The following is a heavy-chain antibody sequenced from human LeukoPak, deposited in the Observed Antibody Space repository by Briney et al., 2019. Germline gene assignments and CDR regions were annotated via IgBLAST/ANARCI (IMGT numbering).Heavy chain of an antibody. CDR3: ATGLNSGSYYYYGMDV. D-gene: IGHD1-26*01. V-gene: IGHV1-18*01. J-gene: IGHJ6*02. CDR2: ISAYNGNT. Sequence: ASVKVSCKASGYTFTSYGISWVRQAPGQGLEWMGWISAYNGNTNYAQKLQGRVTMTTDTSTSTAYMELRSLRSEDTAVYYCATGLNSGSYYYYGMDVWGQGTTVTVSS. CDR1: GYTFTSYG.